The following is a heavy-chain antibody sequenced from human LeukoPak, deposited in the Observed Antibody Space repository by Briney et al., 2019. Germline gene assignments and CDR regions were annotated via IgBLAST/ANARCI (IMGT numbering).Heavy chain of an antibody. V-gene: IGHV4-38-2*02. CDR1: GYSISSGYY. J-gene: IGHJ5*02. CDR2: IYHSGST. D-gene: IGHD3-3*01. Sequence: PSETLSLTCTVSGYSISSGYYWGWIRQPPGKGLEWIGSIYHSGSTYYNPSLKSRVTISVDTSKNQFSLKLSSVTAADTAVYYCARAFPLTYYDFWSGYSQWFDPWGQGTLVAVSS. CDR3: ARAFPLTYYDFWSGYSQWFDP.